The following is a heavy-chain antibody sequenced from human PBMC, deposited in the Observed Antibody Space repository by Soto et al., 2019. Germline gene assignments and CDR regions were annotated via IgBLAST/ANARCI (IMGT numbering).Heavy chain of an antibody. CDR1: GGTFSSYT. V-gene: IGHV1-69*02. CDR3: VIQYTSSTSCYRDY. J-gene: IGHJ4*02. D-gene: IGHD2-2*02. CDR2: IIPILGIA. Sequence: QVQLVQSGAEVKKPGSSVKVSCKASGGTFSSYTISWVRQAPGQGLEWMGRIIPILGIANYAPQFQGRVTISSDKSTSTAYMALRRLRSEDTAVYYCVIQYTSSTSCYRDYWGQGTLVTVSS.